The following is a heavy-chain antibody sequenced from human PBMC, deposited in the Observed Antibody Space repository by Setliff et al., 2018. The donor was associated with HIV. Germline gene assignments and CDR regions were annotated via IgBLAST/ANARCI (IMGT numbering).Heavy chain of an antibody. CDR2: MNPNSGNT. CDR3: ARREGEYYNFWSGSYYFDY. D-gene: IGHD3-3*01. Sequence: GASVKVSCKASGYTFTSYDINWVRQATGQGLEWMGWMNPNSGNTGYAQKFQGRVTMTRNTSISTAYMELSSLRSEDTAVYYCARREGEYYNFWSGSYYFDYWGQGTLVTVS. J-gene: IGHJ4*02. V-gene: IGHV1-8*02. CDR1: GYTFTSYD.